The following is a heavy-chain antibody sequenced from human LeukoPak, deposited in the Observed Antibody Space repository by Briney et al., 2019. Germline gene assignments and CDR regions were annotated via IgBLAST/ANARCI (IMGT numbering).Heavy chain of an antibody. V-gene: IGHV4-59*08. J-gene: IGHJ6*02. D-gene: IGHD1-14*01. Sequence: SETLSLTCTVSGGSISSYYWSWIRQPPGKGLEWIGYIYYSGSTNYNPSLKSRVTMSVDTSKNQFSLKLSSVTAADTAVYYCARHGPDRRIDYYGMDVWGQGTTVTVSS. CDR1: GGSISSYY. CDR3: ARHGPDRRIDYYGMDV. CDR2: IYYSGST.